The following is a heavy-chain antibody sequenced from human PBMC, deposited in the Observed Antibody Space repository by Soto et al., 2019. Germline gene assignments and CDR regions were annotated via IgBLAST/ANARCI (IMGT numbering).Heavy chain of an antibody. CDR1: GFPLSSYA. J-gene: IGHJ5*02. CDR3: AREVVVAATGWFDP. CDR2: ISGSGSTI. D-gene: IGHD2-15*01. V-gene: IGHV3-48*04. Sequence: GGSLRLSFSPPGFPLSSYAMTRVRPAPGKGLEWVSIISGSGSTIYYADSVKGRFTMSRDNAKNSMYLHMDSLRVEDTAVYYCAREVVVAATGWFDPWGQGTLVTVSS.